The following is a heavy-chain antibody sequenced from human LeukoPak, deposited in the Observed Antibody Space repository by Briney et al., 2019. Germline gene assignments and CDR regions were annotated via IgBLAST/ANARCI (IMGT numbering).Heavy chain of an antibody. CDR1: GGSISSYY. J-gene: IGHJ5*02. CDR2: IYYSGST. D-gene: IGHD3-10*01. CDR3: ARHPFDYYGSGSPQRP. Sequence: SETLSLTCTVSGGSISSYYWSWIRQPPGKGLEWIGYIYYSGSTNYNPSLKSRVTISVDTSKNQFSLKLSSVTAADTAVYYCARHPFDYYGSGSPQRPWGQGTLVTVSS. V-gene: IGHV4-59*08.